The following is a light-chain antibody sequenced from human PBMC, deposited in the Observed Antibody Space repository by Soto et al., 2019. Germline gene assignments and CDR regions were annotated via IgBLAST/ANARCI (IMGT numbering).Light chain of an antibody. CDR1: QSITNW. Sequence: DIQMTQSPSNMSASVGDRVTITCRASQSITNWLAWYQQKPGKAPKLLMYDASSLHSGVPSRFSGSGSGTEFTLTIISLQPDDFATYYCQQYNAYPWTFGLGTKVEIK. V-gene: IGKV1-5*01. CDR3: QQYNAYPWT. CDR2: DAS. J-gene: IGKJ1*01.